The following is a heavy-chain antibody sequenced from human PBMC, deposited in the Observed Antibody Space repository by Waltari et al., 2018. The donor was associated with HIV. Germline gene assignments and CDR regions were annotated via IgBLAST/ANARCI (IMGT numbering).Heavy chain of an antibody. D-gene: IGHD1-26*01. J-gene: IGHJ6*02. CDR3: ARIGTFPHNYAIDF. V-gene: IGHV3-7*01. CDR2: IKDDGREK. CDR1: GFTFTNYW. Sequence: EVQLMESGGGLVQSGGSLRLSCAASGFTFTNYWMSLVRQTPGKGLEGVADIKDDGREKYYMGSVKGRFTISRDNAKNSMFLQMNSLRAEDTAVYYCARIGTFPHNYAIDFWGQGTTVTVSS.